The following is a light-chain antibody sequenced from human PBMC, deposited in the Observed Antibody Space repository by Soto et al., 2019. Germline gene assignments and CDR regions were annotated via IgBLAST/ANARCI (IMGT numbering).Light chain of an antibody. CDR1: QSVSSN. CDR3: QQYNNRPT. CDR2: GAS. J-gene: IGKJ1*01. V-gene: IGKV3-15*01. Sequence: EIVMTQSPATLSVSPGERATLSCRASQSVSSNLAWYQQKPGQAPRRLIYGASTRATGIPARFSGSGSGTEFTLTISSLQSEDFAVYYCQQYNNRPTFGQGTKVEIK.